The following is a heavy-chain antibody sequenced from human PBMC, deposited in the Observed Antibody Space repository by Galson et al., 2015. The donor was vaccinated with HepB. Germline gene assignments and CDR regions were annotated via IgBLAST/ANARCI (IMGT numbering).Heavy chain of an antibody. D-gene: IGHD3-22*01. J-gene: IGHJ1*01. Sequence: SVKVSCKASGYTFSSYAISWVRQAPGQGLEWMGGIIPIFGTANYAQKFQGRVTITADESTSTAYMELSSLRSEDTAVYYCTYYYDSSGYYPRAEYFQHWGQGTLVTVSS. CDR2: IIPIFGTA. CDR1: GYTFSSYA. CDR3: TYYYDSSGYYPRAEYFQH. V-gene: IGHV1-69*13.